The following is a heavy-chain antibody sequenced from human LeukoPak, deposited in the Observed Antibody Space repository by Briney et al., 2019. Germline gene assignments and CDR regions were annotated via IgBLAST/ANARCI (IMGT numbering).Heavy chain of an antibody. Sequence: GGSLRLSCAASGFTFSSYSMNWVRQAPGKGLEWVSYITSSSSIIYYADSVKGRFTISRDNAKNSLYLQMNSLRAEDTAVYYCARGGDYVPFDYWGQGTLVTVSS. V-gene: IGHV3-48*01. CDR1: GFTFSSYS. J-gene: IGHJ4*02. D-gene: IGHD4-17*01. CDR3: ARGGDYVPFDY. CDR2: ITSSSSII.